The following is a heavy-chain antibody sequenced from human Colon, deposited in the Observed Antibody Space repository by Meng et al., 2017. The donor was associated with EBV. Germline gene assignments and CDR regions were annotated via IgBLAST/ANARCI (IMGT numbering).Heavy chain of an antibody. CDR3: ARDGGVTHIP. Sequence: RLQEPGPVLGKPSGTLSSTCAVSGTSISTSNWWSWIRQSPGEGLEWIGAIYHNGQTNYNPSLKSRVSMSVDESKNEFSLNLKSVTAADTAVYYCARDGGVTHIPWGQGVLVTVSS. CDR2: IYHNGQT. J-gene: IGHJ5*02. V-gene: IGHV4-4*02. CDR1: GTSISTSNW. D-gene: IGHD2-8*02.